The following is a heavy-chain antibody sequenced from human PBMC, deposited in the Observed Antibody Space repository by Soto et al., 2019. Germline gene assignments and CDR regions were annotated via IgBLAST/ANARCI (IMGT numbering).Heavy chain of an antibody. CDR2: ISYDGSNK. D-gene: IGHD3-22*01. Sequence: GGSLRLSCAASGFTFSSYGMHWVRQAPGKGLEWVAVISYDGSNKYYADSVKGRFTISRDNSKNTLYLQMNSLRAEDTAVYYCAKDGEEYDSSGYYMRLSYYFQHWGQGTLVTVSS. CDR1: GFTFSSYG. CDR3: AKDGEEYDSSGYYMRLSYYFQH. V-gene: IGHV3-30*18. J-gene: IGHJ1*01.